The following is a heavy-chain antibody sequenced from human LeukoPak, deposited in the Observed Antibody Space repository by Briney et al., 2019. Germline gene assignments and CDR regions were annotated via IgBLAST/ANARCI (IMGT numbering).Heavy chain of an antibody. CDR3: ARARKDYDFWSGYSPFDC. D-gene: IGHD3-3*01. CDR1: GGTFSSYT. CDR2: IIPILGIA. J-gene: IGHJ4*02. V-gene: IGHV1-69*02. Sequence: SVKVSCKASGGTFSSYTISWVRQAPGQGLEWMGRIIPILGIANYAQKFQGRVTITADKSTSTAYMELSSLRSEDTAVYYCARARKDYDFWSGYSPFDCRGQGTLVTVSS.